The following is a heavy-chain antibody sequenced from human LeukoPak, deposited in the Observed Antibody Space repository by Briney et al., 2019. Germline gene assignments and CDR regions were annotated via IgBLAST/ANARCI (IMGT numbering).Heavy chain of an antibody. CDR3: AKMGQQDGRVY. V-gene: IGHV1-2*02. Sequence: ASVKVSCKASGYTFSGYYMHWVRQAPGQGLEWMGWINPNSGGTKSAQKFQGRVTMTRDTSISTAYMELSSLRSEDTAVYYCAKMGQQDGRVYWGQGTLVTVSS. J-gene: IGHJ4*02. CDR1: GYTFSGYY. D-gene: IGHD3-16*01. CDR2: INPNSGGT.